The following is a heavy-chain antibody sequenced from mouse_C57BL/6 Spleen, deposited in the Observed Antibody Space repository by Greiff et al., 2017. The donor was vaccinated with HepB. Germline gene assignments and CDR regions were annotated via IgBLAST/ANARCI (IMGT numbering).Heavy chain of an antibody. Sequence: QVQLQQPGAELVKPGASVKMSCKASGYTFTSYWITWVKQRPGQGLAWIGDIYPGSGSTNYNEKFKSKATLTVDTSSRTAYMQLSSLTSEDSAVYYCAGEGGSSLGDYFDYWGQGTTLTVSS. CDR2: IYPGSGST. J-gene: IGHJ2*01. CDR1: GYTFTSYW. V-gene: IGHV1-55*01. D-gene: IGHD1-1*01. CDR3: AGEGGSSLGDYFDY.